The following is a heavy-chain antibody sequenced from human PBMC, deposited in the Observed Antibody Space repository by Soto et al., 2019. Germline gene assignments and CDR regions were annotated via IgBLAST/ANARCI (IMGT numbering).Heavy chain of an antibody. V-gene: IGHV4-30-4*01. CDR1: GGSISSGDYY. D-gene: IGHD3-10*01. Sequence: SETLSLTCTVSGGSISSGDYYWSWIRQPPGKGLEWIGYIYYSGSTYYNPSLKSRVTISVDTSKNQFSLKLSSVTATDTAVYYCARLRSYFGSGSFYPFDFWGQGTLVTVSS. CDR2: IYYSGST. J-gene: IGHJ4*01. CDR3: ARLRSYFGSGSFYPFDF.